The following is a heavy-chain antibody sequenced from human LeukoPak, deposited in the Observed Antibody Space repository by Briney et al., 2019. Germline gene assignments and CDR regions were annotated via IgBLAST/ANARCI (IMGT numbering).Heavy chain of an antibody. D-gene: IGHD2-2*01. V-gene: IGHV4-4*02. J-gene: IGHJ3*02. CDR1: GGSISSSNW. Sequence: SETLSLTCAVSGGSISSSNWWSWVRQPPGKGLEWIGEIYHSGSTNYNPSLKSRVTISVDTSKNQFSLKLSSVTAADTAVYYCARHRNQLLWNAFDIWGQGTMVTVSS. CDR3: ARHRNQLLWNAFDI. CDR2: IYHSGST.